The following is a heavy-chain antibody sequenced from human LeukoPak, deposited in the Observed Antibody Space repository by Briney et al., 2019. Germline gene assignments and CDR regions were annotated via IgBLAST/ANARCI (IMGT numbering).Heavy chain of an antibody. V-gene: IGHV4-59*01. CDR2: IYYSGST. D-gene: IGHD3-22*01. Sequence: PSETLSLTCTGSGGSISSYYWSWLRQPPGKGLEWIGYIYYSGSTNYNPSLKSRVTISVDTSKNQFSLKLSSVTAADTAVYYCARFYDSYFDYWGQGTLVTVSS. J-gene: IGHJ4*02. CDR1: GGSISSYY. CDR3: ARFYDSYFDY.